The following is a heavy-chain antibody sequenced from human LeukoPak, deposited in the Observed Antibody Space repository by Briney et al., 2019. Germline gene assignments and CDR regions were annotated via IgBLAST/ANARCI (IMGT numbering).Heavy chain of an antibody. CDR2: IKLDGSEK. Sequence: SGGSLRPSCVASGFTFGKYWMSWVRQAPGKGLEWVANIKLDGSEKNYVDSVKGRFTISRDNTKNSLYLQMNSLRAEDTAVFYCARDQYDTWSRRGNFDSWGQGTLVIVSS. CDR1: GFTFGKYW. J-gene: IGHJ4*02. V-gene: IGHV3-7*03. D-gene: IGHD3-3*01. CDR3: ARDQYDTWSRRGNFDS.